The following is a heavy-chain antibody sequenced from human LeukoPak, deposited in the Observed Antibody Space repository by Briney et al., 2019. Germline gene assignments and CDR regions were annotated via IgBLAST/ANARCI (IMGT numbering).Heavy chain of an antibody. CDR2: INPSGGST. V-gene: IGHV1-46*01. D-gene: IGHD6-6*01. CDR3: ARDLISGRTFEYSSSWGAY. J-gene: IGHJ4*02. Sequence: GASVKVSCKASGGTFSSYAISWVRQAPGQGLEWMGIINPSGGSTSYAQKFQGRVTMTRDMSTSTVYMELSSLRSEDTAVYYCARDLISGRTFEYSSSWGAYWGQGTLVTVSS. CDR1: GGTFSSYA.